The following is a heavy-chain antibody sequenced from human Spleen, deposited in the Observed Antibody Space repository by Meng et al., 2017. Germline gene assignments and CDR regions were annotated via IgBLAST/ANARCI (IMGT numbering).Heavy chain of an antibody. CDR3: ASSMTTVTAEIDY. CDR1: GGCISSGDYY. V-gene: IGHV4-30-4*01. J-gene: IGHJ4*02. Sequence: QVQLQESGPGLVKPSQTLSLTCTVSGGCISSGDYYWSWIRQPPGKGLEWIGYIYYSGSTYYNPSLKSRVTISVDTSKNQFSLKLSSVTAADTAVYYCASSMTTVTAEIDYWGQGTLVTVSS. D-gene: IGHD4-17*01. CDR2: IYYSGST.